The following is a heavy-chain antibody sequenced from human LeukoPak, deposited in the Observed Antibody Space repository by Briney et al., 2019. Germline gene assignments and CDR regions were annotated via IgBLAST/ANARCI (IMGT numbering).Heavy chain of an antibody. CDR2: IYYSGST. CDR3: AREYCSGGICYSAY. D-gene: IGHD2-15*01. J-gene: IGHJ4*02. CDR1: GGSISSYY. Sequence: SETLSLTCTVSGGSISSYYWSWIRQPPGKGLEWIGYIYYSGSTNYNPSLKSRVTISVDTSKNQFSLKLSSMTAADTAVYYCAREYCSGGICYSAYWGQGILTTVSS. V-gene: IGHV4-59*12.